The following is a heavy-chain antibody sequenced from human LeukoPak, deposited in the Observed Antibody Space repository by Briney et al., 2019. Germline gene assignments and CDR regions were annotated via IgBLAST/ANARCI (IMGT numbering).Heavy chain of an antibody. D-gene: IGHD3-22*01. J-gene: IGHJ4*02. CDR1: GYTFTSYG. CDR3: ARGDSRLYYFDY. CDR2: ISAYNGNT. V-gene: IGHV1-18*01. Sequence: ASVKVSCKASGYTFTSYGISWVRQAPGQGLEWMGWISAYNGNTNYTQKLQGRVTMTTDTSTSTAYIELRSLRSEDTAVYYCARGDSRLYYFDYWGQGTLVTVSS.